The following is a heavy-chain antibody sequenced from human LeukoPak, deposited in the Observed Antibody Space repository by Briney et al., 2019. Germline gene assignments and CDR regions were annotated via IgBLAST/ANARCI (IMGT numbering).Heavy chain of an antibody. Sequence: PSETLSFTCTGSGVSISSYYWSWLRQPPGKGLEWIGYIYTSGSPNYNPSLKSRVTISVDTSNNQFSLRLSSVTAADTAVYYCAGSGYDWFDPWGQGTLVTVSS. J-gene: IGHJ5*02. D-gene: IGHD5-12*01. V-gene: IGHV4-4*09. CDR2: IYTSGSP. CDR1: GVSISSYY. CDR3: AGSGYDWFDP.